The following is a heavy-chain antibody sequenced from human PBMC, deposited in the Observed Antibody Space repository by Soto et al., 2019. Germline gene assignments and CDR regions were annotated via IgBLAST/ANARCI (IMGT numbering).Heavy chain of an antibody. CDR1: GYTFTTYW. CDR3: ERRIGHDAFDI. V-gene: IGHV5-51*01. Sequence: LGESLKISCKGSGYTFTTYWIGWVRQMPGKGLEWMGIIYPGDSDTRYSPSFQGQVTISADKSINTAYLQWSSLKASDTAMYYCERRIGHDAFDIWGQGTMVTVSS. CDR2: IYPGDSDT. J-gene: IGHJ3*02.